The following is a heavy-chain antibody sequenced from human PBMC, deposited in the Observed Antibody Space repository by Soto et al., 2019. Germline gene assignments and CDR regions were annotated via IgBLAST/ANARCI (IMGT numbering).Heavy chain of an antibody. V-gene: IGHV3-15*01. D-gene: IGHD6-13*01. CDR1: GFTFSNAW. J-gene: IGHJ4*02. CDR2: IKSKTDGGTT. CDR3: TTVTIAAAGILFDY. Sequence: VGSLRLSCAASGFTFSNAWMSWVRQAPGKGLEWVGRIKSKTDGGTTDYAAPVKGRFTISRDDSKNTLYLQINSLKTEDTAVYYCTTVTIAAAGILFDYWGQGTLVTVSS.